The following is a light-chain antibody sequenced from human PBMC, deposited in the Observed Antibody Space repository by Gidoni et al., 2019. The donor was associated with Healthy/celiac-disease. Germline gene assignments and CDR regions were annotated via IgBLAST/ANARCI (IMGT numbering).Light chain of an antibody. CDR3: QQSYSTPPWT. CDR1: QSISSY. Sequence: DIQMTQSPSSLSASVGDRVTITCRASQSISSYLNWYQQTPGKAPKLLIYAASSLQSGVPSRFCGSGSGTDFTLTISSLQPEDFATYYCQQSYSTPPWTFGQGTKVEIK. V-gene: IGKV1-39*01. J-gene: IGKJ1*01. CDR2: AAS.